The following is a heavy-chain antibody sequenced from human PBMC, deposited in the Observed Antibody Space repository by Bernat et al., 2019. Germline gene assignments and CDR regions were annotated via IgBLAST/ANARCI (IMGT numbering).Heavy chain of an antibody. Sequence: EVQLVQSGAEVKKPGESLKISCKGSGYSFTSYWIGWVRQMPGKGLEWMGIINPGDSDTRYSPSFQGQVTISADKSISTAYLQWSSLKASDTAMYYCARGVVVPAATLSFDYWGQGTLVTVSS. D-gene: IGHD2-2*01. CDR2: INPGDSDT. CDR3: ARGVVVPAATLSFDY. V-gene: IGHV5-51*01. J-gene: IGHJ4*02. CDR1: GYSFTSYW.